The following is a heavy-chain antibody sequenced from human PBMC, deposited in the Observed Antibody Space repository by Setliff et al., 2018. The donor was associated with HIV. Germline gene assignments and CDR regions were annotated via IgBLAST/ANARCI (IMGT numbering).Heavy chain of an antibody. CDR1: GGSFSGNY. J-gene: IGHJ4*02. CDR3: AATYCRGGGRDCPQMYDY. D-gene: IGHD2-15*01. Sequence: ETLSLTCAIYGGSFSGNYWSWIRQPPGKGLEWIGEVNYSGTTNHNPFLKSRVTISVDTSKKQFSLKLNSVTAADSAIYYCAATYCRGGGRDCPQMYDYWGQGSLVTVSS. CDR2: VNYSGTT. V-gene: IGHV4-34*01.